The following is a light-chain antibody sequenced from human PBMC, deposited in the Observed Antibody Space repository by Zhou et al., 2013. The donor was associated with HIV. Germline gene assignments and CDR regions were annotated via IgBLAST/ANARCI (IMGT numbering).Light chain of an antibody. Sequence: EIVLTQSPATLSLSPGERATLSCRASQSVGSSLAWYQQKPGQAPSLLISDASNRATGIPARFSGSGSGTDFTLTISSLEPEDFAVYYCQQRSNWPIFTFGPGTKVDIK. CDR2: DAS. J-gene: IGKJ3*01. V-gene: IGKV3-11*01. CDR3: QQRSNWPIFT. CDR1: QSVGSS.